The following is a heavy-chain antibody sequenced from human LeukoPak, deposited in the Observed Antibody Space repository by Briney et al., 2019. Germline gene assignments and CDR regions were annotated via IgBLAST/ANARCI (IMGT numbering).Heavy chain of an antibody. CDR2: IYHSGST. CDR3: ARRRTMIVVVPNAFDI. CDR1: GYSISSGYY. V-gene: IGHV4-38-2*01. Sequence: SETLSLTCAVSGYSISSGYYWGWIRPPPGKGLEWIGSIYHSGSTYYNPSLKSRVTISVDTSKNQFSLKLSSVTAADTAVYYCARRRTMIVVVPNAFDIWGQGTMVTVSS. D-gene: IGHD3-22*01. J-gene: IGHJ3*02.